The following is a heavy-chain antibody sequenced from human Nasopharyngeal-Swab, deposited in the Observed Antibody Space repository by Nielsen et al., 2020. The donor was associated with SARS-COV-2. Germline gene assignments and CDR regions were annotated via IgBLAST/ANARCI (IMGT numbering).Heavy chain of an antibody. J-gene: IGHJ4*02. D-gene: IGHD1-7*01. CDR2: IHQDGTEN. CDR1: GFTFSAYW. CDR3: ARLKHDWNYGGATYFDY. V-gene: IGHV3-7*01. Sequence: GESLKISCAASGFTFSAYWMSWVRQAPGKGLEWVANIHQDGTENSYVDSVKGRFTISKDNAKNSLYLQMNSLRAEDTAVYYCARLKHDWNYGGATYFDYWGQGTLVTVSS.